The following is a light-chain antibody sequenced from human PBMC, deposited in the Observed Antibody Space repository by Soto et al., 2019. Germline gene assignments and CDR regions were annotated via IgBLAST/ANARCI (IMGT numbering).Light chain of an antibody. V-gene: IGLV2-8*01. CDR1: KNDIGVYDF. J-gene: IGLJ1*01. Sequence: QSVLTQPPSASGSPGQSVTISCTGTKNDIGVYDFVSWYQHHPGKAPRLIIYEVVQRPSGVPDRFSGSKSGNTASRTVSGLQAADEADYFCKSYAGSNTDVFGSGTKLTVL. CDR2: EVV. CDR3: KSYAGSNTDV.